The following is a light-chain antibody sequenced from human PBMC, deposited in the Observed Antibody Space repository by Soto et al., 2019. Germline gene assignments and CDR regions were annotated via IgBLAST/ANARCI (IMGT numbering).Light chain of an antibody. Sequence: EIVLTQSPGTLSLSPGDRATLSCRASHSINTSFLAWFQQKPGQAPRLLIYAASTRATGIPDRFSGSASETDFTLTINRLEPEDSAVYYCQQYASAPFSLGPGTKVDI. V-gene: IGKV3-20*01. CDR3: QQYASAPFS. J-gene: IGKJ3*01. CDR1: HSINTSF. CDR2: AAS.